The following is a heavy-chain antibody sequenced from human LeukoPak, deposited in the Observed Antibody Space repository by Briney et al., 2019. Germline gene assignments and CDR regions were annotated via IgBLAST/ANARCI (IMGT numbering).Heavy chain of an antibody. CDR1: GGSPSGYY. J-gene: IGHJ4*02. CDR2: INHSGST. Sequence: SETLSLTCAVYGGSPSGYYWSWIRQPPGKGLEWIGEINHSGSTNYNPSLKSRVSISADTSRNQFSLKLSSVTAADTAMYYCARDPQVAGFLDFWGQGTQVTVSS. D-gene: IGHD6-19*01. CDR3: ARDPQVAGFLDF. V-gene: IGHV4-34*01.